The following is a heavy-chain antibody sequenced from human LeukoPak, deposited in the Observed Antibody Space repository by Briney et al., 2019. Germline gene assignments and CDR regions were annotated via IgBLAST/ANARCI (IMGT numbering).Heavy chain of an antibody. CDR2: IKQDGSEK. CDR3: AREGQWLVLWYFDY. V-gene: IGHV3-7*01. Sequence: PGGSLRLSCAASGFTFSSYWMSWVRQAPGKGLEWVANIKQDGSEKYYVDSVKGRFTISRDNAKNSLYLQMNSLRAEDTAVYYCAREGQWLVLWYFDYWGQGTLVTVSS. D-gene: IGHD6-19*01. CDR1: GFTFSSYW. J-gene: IGHJ4*02.